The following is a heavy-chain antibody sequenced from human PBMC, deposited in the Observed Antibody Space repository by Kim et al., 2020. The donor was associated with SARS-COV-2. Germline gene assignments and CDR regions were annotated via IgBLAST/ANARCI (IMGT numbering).Heavy chain of an antibody. CDR1: GFTLSLYS. CDR3: VRENYWAFDI. V-gene: IGHV3-48*04. J-gene: IGHJ3*02. CDR2: ISGTGTIT. Sequence: GGSLRLSCATSGFTLSLYSMNWVRQSPGKGLEWVSQISGTGTITKHADSVRGRFTISRDNAKNSLFLQMNGLRAEDTAVYYCVRENYWAFDIWGQGTMVTVSS. D-gene: IGHD2-15*01.